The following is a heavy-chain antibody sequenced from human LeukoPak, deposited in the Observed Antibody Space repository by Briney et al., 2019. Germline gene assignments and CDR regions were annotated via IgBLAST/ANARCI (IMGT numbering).Heavy chain of an antibody. CDR1: GFTFSDYY. V-gene: IGHV3-11*04. Sequence: GSLRLSCAASGFTFSDYYMSWIRQAPGKGLEWVSYISSSGSTICYADSVKGRFTISRDNTQNSLYLQMNSLRAEDTAVYYCARVSGYSSSSGAFDIWGQGTMVTVSS. CDR3: ARVSGYSSSSGAFDI. J-gene: IGHJ3*02. CDR2: ISSSGSTI. D-gene: IGHD6-6*01.